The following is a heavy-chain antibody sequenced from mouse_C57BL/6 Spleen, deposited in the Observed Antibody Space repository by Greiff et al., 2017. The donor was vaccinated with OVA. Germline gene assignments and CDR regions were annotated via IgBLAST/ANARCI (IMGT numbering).Heavy chain of an antibody. CDR1: GYTFTDYN. J-gene: IGHJ3*01. CDR3: ARNEGLGSWFAY. Sequence: EVQLQQSGPELVKPGASVKLPCKASGYTFTDYNMDWVQQSHGKSLEWIGDINHNNGGSIYNQKFKGKATFTVDKSSSTAYMELRSLTSEDTAVYYCARNEGLGSWFAYWGQGTLVTVSA. V-gene: IGHV1-18*01. D-gene: IGHD4-1*01. CDR2: INHNNGGS.